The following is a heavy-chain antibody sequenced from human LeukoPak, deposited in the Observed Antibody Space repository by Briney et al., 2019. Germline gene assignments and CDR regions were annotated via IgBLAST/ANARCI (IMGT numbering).Heavy chain of an antibody. V-gene: IGHV1-46*01. CDR3: ARLMDYYDIASAFDI. CDR1: GYTFTSYY. D-gene: IGHD3-22*01. J-gene: IGHJ3*02. CDR2: INPSGGST. Sequence: ASVKVSCKASGYTFTSYYMHWVRQAPGQGLEWMGIINPSGGSTSYGQKFQGRVTMTRDTSTSTVYMEMSSLRSEDTAVYYCARLMDYYDIASAFDIWGQGTMVTVSS.